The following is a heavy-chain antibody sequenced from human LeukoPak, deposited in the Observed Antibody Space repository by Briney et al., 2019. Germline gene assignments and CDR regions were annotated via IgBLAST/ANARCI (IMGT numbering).Heavy chain of an antibody. CDR3: ARAYYLRGMDV. V-gene: IGHV4-59*01. D-gene: IGHD3-16*01. J-gene: IGHJ6*02. CDR1: GGSISSYY. Sequence: SETLSLTCTVSGGSISSYYWSWIRQPPGKGLEWIGYIYYSGSTNYNPSLKSRVTISVDTSKNQCSLRLSSVTAADTAVYYCARAYYLRGMDVWGQGTTVTVSS. CDR2: IYYSGST.